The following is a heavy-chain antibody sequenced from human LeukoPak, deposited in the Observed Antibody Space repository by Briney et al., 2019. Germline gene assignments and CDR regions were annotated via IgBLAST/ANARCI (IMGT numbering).Heavy chain of an antibody. CDR2: IYYSGST. CDR1: GGPISSYY. CDR3: ARQGPVLRYFDWFFDY. J-gene: IGHJ4*02. Sequence: PSETLSLTCTGSGGPISSYYWSWIRQPPGKGLELIGYIYYSGSTNYNPSLKSRVTISVDTSKNQFSLKLSSVTAADTAVYYCARQGPVLRYFDWFFDYWGQGTLVTVSS. V-gene: IGHV4-59*08. D-gene: IGHD3-9*01.